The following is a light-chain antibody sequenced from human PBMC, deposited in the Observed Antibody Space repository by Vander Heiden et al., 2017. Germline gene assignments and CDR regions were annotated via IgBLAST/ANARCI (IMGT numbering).Light chain of an antibody. CDR3: QQDDSSEYT. CDR2: GAS. J-gene: IGKJ2*01. V-gene: IGKV3-20*01. Sequence: EIVLTQSPGTLSLSPGERATLSCRASQSVTSNYLAWYQQKPGQAPRLLIYGASSRATGIPDRFSGSGSGTDFTLTISRLEPEDFGVYYCQQDDSSEYTSGQGTKLEIK. CDR1: QSVTSNY.